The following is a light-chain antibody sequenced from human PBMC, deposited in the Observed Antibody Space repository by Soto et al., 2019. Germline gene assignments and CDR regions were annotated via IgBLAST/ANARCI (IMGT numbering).Light chain of an antibody. CDR2: RAS. CDR3: QQRSNWPPIT. J-gene: IGKJ5*01. Sequence: ILMTQSPATLSVSPGERATLSCRASQNIYNNVAWYQHRPGQAPRLLICRASTRATGVPARFSGSGSGTELTLTISSLEAEDFAVYYCQQRSNWPPITFGQGTRLEIK. V-gene: IGKV3-15*01. CDR1: QNIYNN.